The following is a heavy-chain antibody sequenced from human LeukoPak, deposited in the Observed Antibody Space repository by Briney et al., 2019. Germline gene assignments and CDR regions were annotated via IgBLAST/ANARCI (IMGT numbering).Heavy chain of an antibody. J-gene: IGHJ5*02. D-gene: IGHD3-3*01. Sequence: SETLSLTCAVYGGSFSGYYWSWIRQPPGKGLEWIGEINHSGSTNYNPSLKSRVTISVDTSKNQFSLKLSSVTAADTAVYYCARGDPPYDFWSGYYMSGNWFGPWGQGTLVTVSS. CDR2: INHSGST. CDR3: ARGDPPYDFWSGYYMSGNWFGP. CDR1: GGSFSGYY. V-gene: IGHV4-34*01.